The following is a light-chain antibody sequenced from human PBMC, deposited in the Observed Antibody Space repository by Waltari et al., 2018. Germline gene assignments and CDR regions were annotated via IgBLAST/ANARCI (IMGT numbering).Light chain of an antibody. CDR3: CSYRSRSTWV. J-gene: IGLJ2*01. V-gene: IGLV2-18*02. CDR1: SSALGSYTG. CDR2: DVS. Sequence: HSALTQPPSVSTSLGHSVPLPCPGTSSALGSYTGVSWYQQHSGTAPRLLIYDVSKRPSGVSDRFSGSKSDNTASLTISGLQTEDEADYYCCSYRSRSTWVFGGGTRLTVL.